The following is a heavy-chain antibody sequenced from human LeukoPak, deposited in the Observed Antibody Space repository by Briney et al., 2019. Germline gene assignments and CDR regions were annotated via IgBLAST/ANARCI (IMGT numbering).Heavy chain of an antibody. V-gene: IGHV1-2*02. CDR2: INPNSGGT. Sequence: ASVKVSCKASGYTFTGYYMHWVRQAPGQGLEWMGWINPNSGGTNYAQKFQGRVTMTRDTSISTAYMELSRLRSDDTAVYYCAREDIVVVVAATGGGNDYWGQGTLVTVSS. J-gene: IGHJ4*02. CDR1: GYTFTGYY. D-gene: IGHD2-15*01. CDR3: AREDIVVVVAATGGGNDY.